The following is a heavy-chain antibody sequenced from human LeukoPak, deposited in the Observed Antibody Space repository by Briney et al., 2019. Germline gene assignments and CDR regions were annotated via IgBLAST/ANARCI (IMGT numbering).Heavy chain of an antibody. V-gene: IGHV3-66*02. Sequence: GGSLRLSCAASGFIVNNNYMSWVRQAPGKGLEWVSVLYSGGNTYHADSVKGRFTISRDNSKNTVYLQMNSLRPEDTAVYYCAKAIWVAATSSWFCLDYWGQGTLVTVSS. J-gene: IGHJ4*02. CDR2: LYSGGNT. CDR3: AKAIWVAATSSWFCLDY. D-gene: IGHD2-2*02. CDR1: GFIVNNNY.